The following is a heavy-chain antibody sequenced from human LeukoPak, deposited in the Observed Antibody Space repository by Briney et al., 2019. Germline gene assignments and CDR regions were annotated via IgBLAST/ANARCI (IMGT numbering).Heavy chain of an antibody. CDR2: INHSGST. V-gene: IGHV4-34*01. Sequence: SETLSLTCAVYGGSFSDYYWNWIRQPPGKGLEWIGEINHSGSTNYNPSLKSQVTMSVDTFKNQFSLTLSSVTAADTAVYYCARVQDFETRGYYLGYWGHGTLVTVSS. J-gene: IGHJ4*01. CDR1: GGSFSDYY. D-gene: IGHD3-22*01. CDR3: ARVQDFETRGYYLGY.